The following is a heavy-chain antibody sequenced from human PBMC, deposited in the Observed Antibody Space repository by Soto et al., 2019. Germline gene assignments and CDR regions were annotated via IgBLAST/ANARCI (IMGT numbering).Heavy chain of an antibody. CDR2: MNPNSGNT. CDR1: GYTFTSYD. J-gene: IGHJ4*02. V-gene: IGHV1-8*01. Sequence: QVQLVQSGAQVKKPGASVKVSCKAAGYTFTSYDINWVVQDAGLGLEWMGWMNPNSGNTGYAQKFQGRVTMTRNTSISTAYMELSSLRSEDTAVYYCARAQPKGPFDYWGQGTLVTVSS. CDR3: ARAQPKGPFDY.